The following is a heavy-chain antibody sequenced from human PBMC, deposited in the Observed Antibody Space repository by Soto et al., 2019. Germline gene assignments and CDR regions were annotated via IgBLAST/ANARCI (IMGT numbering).Heavy chain of an antibody. CDR3: ARDISRRQTYYGMDV. CDR1: GYTFTSYY. V-gene: IGHV1-46*01. Sequence: GASVKVSCKASGYTFTSYYMHWVRQAPGQGLEWMGIINPSGGRTTYAETFHGRITITTDTSTSTLFMELSSLRSEDTAVYFCARDISRRQTYYGMDVWGQGTTVTVSS. CDR2: INPSGGRT. D-gene: IGHD2-21*01. J-gene: IGHJ6*02.